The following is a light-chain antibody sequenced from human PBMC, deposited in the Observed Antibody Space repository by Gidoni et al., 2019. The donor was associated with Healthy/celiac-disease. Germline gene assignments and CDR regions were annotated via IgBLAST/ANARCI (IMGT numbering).Light chain of an antibody. CDR3: QQYNNWPSCS. CDR1: QSVSSN. V-gene: IGKV3-15*01. Sequence: EIVMTQSPATLSVSPGDRATPSCRASQSVSSNLAWYQQKPGQAPRLLIYGASTRATGIPARFSGSGSGTEFTLTISRLQSEDFAVYYCQQYNNWPSCSFGQGTKLEIK. CDR2: GAS. J-gene: IGKJ2*04.